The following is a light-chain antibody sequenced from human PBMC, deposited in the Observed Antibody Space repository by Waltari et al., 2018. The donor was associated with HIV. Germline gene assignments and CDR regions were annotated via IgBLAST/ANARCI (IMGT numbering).Light chain of an antibody. CDR2: WAS. Sequence: DFLLTQSPKSLAVSLGPMATINCRSSRLLVPSTDSRNCLACYQQKPGQSPKLLIYWASTRASGVPDRFSGSGSGTNFSLTISTLQTGDVALYYCQQYCSLGPTFGGGTKVEIK. CDR1: RLLVPSTDSRNC. V-gene: IGKV4-1*01. J-gene: IGKJ4*01. CDR3: QQYCSLGPT.